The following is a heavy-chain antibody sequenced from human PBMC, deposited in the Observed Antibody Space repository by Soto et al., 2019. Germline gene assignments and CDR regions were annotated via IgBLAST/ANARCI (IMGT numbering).Heavy chain of an antibody. CDR3: ARDKPGGANIDY. V-gene: IGHV3-21*01. J-gene: IGHJ4*02. CDR2: ISSSSSYI. Sequence: EVQLVESGGGLVKPGGSPRLSCAASGFTFSSYSMNWVRQAPGKGLEWVSSISSSSSYIYYADSVKGRFTISRDNAKNSLYLQMNSRRAEDTAVYYCARDKPGGANIDYWGQGTLVTVSS. CDR1: GFTFSSYS. D-gene: IGHD3-16*01.